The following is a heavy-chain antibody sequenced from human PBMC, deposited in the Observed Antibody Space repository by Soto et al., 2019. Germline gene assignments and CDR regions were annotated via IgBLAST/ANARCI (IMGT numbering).Heavy chain of an antibody. D-gene: IGHD3-3*01. Sequence: LRLSCTASGFTFGDYAMSWFRQAPGKGLEWVGFIRSKAYGGTTEYAASVKGRFTISRDDSKSIAYLQMNSLKTEDTAVYYCTRVGKTTIFGVVDVWGQGTTVTVSS. CDR2: IRSKAYGGTT. J-gene: IGHJ6*02. CDR3: TRVGKTTIFGVVDV. CDR1: GFTFGDYA. V-gene: IGHV3-49*03.